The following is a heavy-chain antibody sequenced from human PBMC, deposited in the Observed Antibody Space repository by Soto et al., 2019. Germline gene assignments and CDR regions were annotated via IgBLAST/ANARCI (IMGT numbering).Heavy chain of an antibody. D-gene: IGHD2-21*02. CDR1: GGSLNSEHYH. V-gene: IGHV4-30-4*01. CDR3: VREYDGGDRDYYGLDV. CDR2: IHYTGSV. Sequence: QIQLQESGPGLVRPSQTLSLTCTVSGGSLNSEHYHWTWIRQAPGKGLEWIGYIHYTGSVRYNPSLQSRITMSVDTSKNLFSLNLSSVTAADTAVYFCVREYDGGDRDYYGLDVWGQGTMVTVSS. J-gene: IGHJ6*02.